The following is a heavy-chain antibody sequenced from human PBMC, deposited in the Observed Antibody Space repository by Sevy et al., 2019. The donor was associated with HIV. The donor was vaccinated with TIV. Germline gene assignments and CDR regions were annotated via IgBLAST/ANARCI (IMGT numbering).Heavy chain of an antibody. V-gene: IGHV3-30*02. J-gene: IGHJ4*02. CDR3: AKNTAAVGVGGFDY. Sequence: GGSLRLSCAASGFTFSYSGMHWVRQAPGKGLEWVASIQFDGSSQYYADSVKGRFTILRDNSKKTLYLQMNSLTTDDTAVYYCAKNTAAVGVGGFDYWGQGALVTVSS. CDR2: IQFDGSSQ. D-gene: IGHD2-8*01. CDR1: GFTFSYSG.